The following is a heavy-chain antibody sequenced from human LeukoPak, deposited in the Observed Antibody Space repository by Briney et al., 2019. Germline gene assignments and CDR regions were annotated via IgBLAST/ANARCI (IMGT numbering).Heavy chain of an antibody. J-gene: IGHJ4*02. D-gene: IGHD3-3*01. V-gene: IGHV1-18*01. CDR3: ARGRTIFGVVPKFDY. CDR1: GYTFTSYG. CDR2: ISAYNGNT. Sequence: ASVKVSCKASGYTFTSYGISWVRQAPGQGLEWMGWISAYNGNTNYAQKLQGRVTMTTDTSTSTAYMELRSLRSDDTAVYYCARGRTIFGVVPKFDYWGQGTLVTVSS.